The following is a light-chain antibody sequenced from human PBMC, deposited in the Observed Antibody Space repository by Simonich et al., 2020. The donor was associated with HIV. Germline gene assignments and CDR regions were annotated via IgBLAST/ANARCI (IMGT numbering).Light chain of an antibody. J-gene: IGKJ2*01. CDR1: QSVSSSY. CDR3: QQYNTWPPAYT. CDR2: GAS. V-gene: IGKV3-20*01. Sequence: EIVLTQSPGTLSLSPGERATLSCRASQSVSSSYLSWHQQKPGQAPRLLIYGASSRATGIPDRCSGSGSGAEFTLTISSLQSEDFAVYYCQQYNTWPPAYTFGQGTKLEIK.